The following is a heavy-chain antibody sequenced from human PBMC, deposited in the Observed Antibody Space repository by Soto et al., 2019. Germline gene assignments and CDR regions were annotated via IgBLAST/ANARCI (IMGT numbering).Heavy chain of an antibody. Sequence: SGPTLVNPTETLTLTCTFSGFSLTTRGVGVGWIRQPPGKALEWLAVIYWDDDKRYSPSLKTRLVLTKDTPKNQVVLTMTNMDSVDTATYFCAHIVITFGGVVADDAFAVWAQGTMVPVSS. CDR3: AHIVITFGGVVADDAFAV. V-gene: IGHV2-5*02. CDR1: GFSLTTRGVG. D-gene: IGHD3-16*02. CDR2: IYWDDDK. J-gene: IGHJ3*01.